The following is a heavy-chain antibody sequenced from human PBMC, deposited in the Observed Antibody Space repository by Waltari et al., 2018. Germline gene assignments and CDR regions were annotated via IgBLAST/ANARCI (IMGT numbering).Heavy chain of an antibody. D-gene: IGHD3-16*01. CDR2: IYYSGST. CDR3: ARGDHYYYHMDV. Sequence: QVQLQESGPGRVKPSETLSLTCMVSGGSISRYYWRRIRQPPGKGLDWIGYIYYSGSTNYNPSLKSRVTISVDTSKNQFSLKLSSVTAADTAVYYCARGDHYYYHMDVWGKGTTVTISS. J-gene: IGHJ6*04. CDR1: GGSISRYY. V-gene: IGHV4-59*01.